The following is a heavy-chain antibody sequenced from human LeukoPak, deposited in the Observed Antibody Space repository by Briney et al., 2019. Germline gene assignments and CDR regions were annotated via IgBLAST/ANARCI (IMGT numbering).Heavy chain of an antibody. Sequence: GGSLRLSCAASGFTFDDYGMSWVRQAPGKGLEWVSGINWNGGSTGYADSVKGRFTISRDNSKNTLYLQMKSLRAEDTAVYYCAKTYQLISYFDYWGQGTLVTVSS. CDR2: INWNGGST. J-gene: IGHJ4*02. V-gene: IGHV3-20*04. CDR3: AKTYQLISYFDY. CDR1: GFTFDDYG. D-gene: IGHD5-24*01.